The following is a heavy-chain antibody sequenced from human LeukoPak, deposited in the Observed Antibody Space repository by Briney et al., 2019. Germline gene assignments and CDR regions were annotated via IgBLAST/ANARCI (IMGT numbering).Heavy chain of an antibody. V-gene: IGHV3-33*01. CDR3: ARDQGIAVAGREQYFDY. Sequence: GGSLRLSCAASGFTFSSYGMHWVRQAPGKGLEWVAVIWYDGSNKYYADSVKGRFTISRDNSKNTLYLQMNSLRAEDTAVYYCARDQGIAVAGREQYFDYWGQGTLVTVSS. CDR1: GFTFSSYG. D-gene: IGHD6-19*01. CDR2: IWYDGSNK. J-gene: IGHJ4*02.